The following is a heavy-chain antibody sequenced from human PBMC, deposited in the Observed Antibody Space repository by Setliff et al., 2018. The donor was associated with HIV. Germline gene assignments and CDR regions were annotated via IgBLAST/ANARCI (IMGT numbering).Heavy chain of an antibody. CDR2: INHSGST. V-gene: IGHV4-34*01. Sequence: GSLRLSCAASGLIFSSYEMNWVRQAPGKGLEWISFIGEINHSGSTNYNPSLKSRISISVDTSKNQFSLDLSSVTAADTAVYYCARLGWQQNYYYYYMDVWGKGTTVTVSS. D-gene: IGHD6-13*01. CDR3: ARLGWQQNYYYYYMDV. J-gene: IGHJ6*03. CDR1: GLIFSSYE.